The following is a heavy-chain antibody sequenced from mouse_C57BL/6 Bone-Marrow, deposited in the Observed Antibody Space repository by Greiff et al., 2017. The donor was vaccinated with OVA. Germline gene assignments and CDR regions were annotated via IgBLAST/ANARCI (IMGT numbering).Heavy chain of an antibody. J-gene: IGHJ4*01. CDR3: ASDYDGDAYAMDY. V-gene: IGHV1-53*01. CDR2: INTSNGGT. D-gene: IGHD2-3*01. Sequence: QVQLQPPAPDLVKPWASVKLSFTASGFTLIRYSMHWVQQRPGQGLEWIGNINTSNGGTNYNEKFNSKATLTVDKSSSTHYMQPSSLTSEDYAVYYCASDYDGDAYAMDYWGQGTSVTVSS. CDR1: GFTLIRYS.